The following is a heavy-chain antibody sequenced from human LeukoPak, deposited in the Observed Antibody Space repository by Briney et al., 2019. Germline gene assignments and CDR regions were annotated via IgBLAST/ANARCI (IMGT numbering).Heavy chain of an antibody. V-gene: IGHV3-49*04. CDR2: FRSKAYGVTT. Sequence: GGSLSLSCTGSGFTFGDDGMSWVRQAQGKGLEGVGFFRSKAYGVTTEYAGSVKGSFPISRDHSTNTLYLQMNSLKTEDTAVYYCTTYPREDRKFYTFPIDYWGQGTLVTVSS. CDR3: TTYPREDRKFYTFPIDY. CDR1: GFTFGDDG. D-gene: IGHD1-14*01. J-gene: IGHJ4*02.